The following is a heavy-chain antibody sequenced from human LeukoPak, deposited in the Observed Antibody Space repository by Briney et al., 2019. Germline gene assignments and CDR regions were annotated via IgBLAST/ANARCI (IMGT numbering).Heavy chain of an antibody. D-gene: IGHD3-10*01. CDR3: ARHAVTMVRGVINSGAFDI. V-gene: IGHV4-61*08. Sequence: SETLSLTCTVSGGSISSGGYYWSWIRQHPGKGLEWIGYIYYSGSTNYNPSLKSRVTISVDTSKNQFSLKLSSVAAADTAVYYCARHAVTMVRGVINSGAFDIWGQGTMVTVSS. CDR1: GGSISSGGYY. J-gene: IGHJ3*02. CDR2: IYYSGST.